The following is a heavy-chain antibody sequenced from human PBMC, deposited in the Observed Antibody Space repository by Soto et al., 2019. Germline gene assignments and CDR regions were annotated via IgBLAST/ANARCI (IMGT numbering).Heavy chain of an antibody. CDR3: ARASRIPAIPYGPMAY. V-gene: IGHV3-11*01. J-gene: IGHJ4*02. CDR1: GFTFSEHY. D-gene: IGHD2-2*02. CDR2: ISSSGATI. Sequence: QVQLVESGGDLVKPGGSLRLSCAASGFTFSEHYLSWVRQAPGKGLEWVSYISSSGATIWYADSVTGRFTMSRDNAKSSLYLQMNSLRAEDTAVYYCARASRIPAIPYGPMAYWGQGTLVTVSS.